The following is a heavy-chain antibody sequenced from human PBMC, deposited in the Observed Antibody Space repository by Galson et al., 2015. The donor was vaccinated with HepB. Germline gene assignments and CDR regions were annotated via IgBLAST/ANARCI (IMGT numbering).Heavy chain of an antibody. CDR3: AKDGLRGNGIFDAFDI. J-gene: IGHJ3*02. D-gene: IGHD3-9*01. CDR2: IGSPGET. Sequence: SLRLSCAASGFMFSVHAITWVRQAPGKGLEWVSTIGSPGETYHADSVKGRFTISRDNSKNTLYLQMNSLRVDDTAVYFCAKDGLRGNGIFDAFDIWGQGTMVTVSS. V-gene: IGHV3-23*01. CDR1: GFMFSVHA.